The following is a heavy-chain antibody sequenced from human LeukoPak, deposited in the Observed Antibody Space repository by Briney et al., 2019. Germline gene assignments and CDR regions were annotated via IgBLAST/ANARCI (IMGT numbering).Heavy chain of an antibody. CDR1: GFTFSSYA. V-gene: IGHV3-23*01. CDR2: ISTSGGST. CDR3: TKVSAATLDY. Sequence: GGSLRLSCAASGFTFSSYAMSWVRQAPGKGLEWVSSISTSGGSTYYADSVKGRFTSSRDNSKNTLYLQMNSLRAEDTAVYYCTKVSAATLDYWGQGTLVTVSS. D-gene: IGHD2-15*01. J-gene: IGHJ4*02.